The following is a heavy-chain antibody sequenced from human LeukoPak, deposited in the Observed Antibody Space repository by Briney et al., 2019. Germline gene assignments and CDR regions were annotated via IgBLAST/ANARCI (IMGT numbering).Heavy chain of an antibody. D-gene: IGHD3-10*01. CDR3: ASGDGELLYPYYYYGMDV. CDR1: GDSVSSNSAA. Sequence: SQTLSLTCAISGDSVSSNSAAWNWIRQSPSRGLEWLGRTYYRSEWYNDYAVSVKSRITINPDTSKNQFSLQLNSVTPEDTAVYYCASGDGELLYPYYYYGMDVWGQGTTVTVSS. J-gene: IGHJ6*02. CDR2: TYYRSEWYN. V-gene: IGHV6-1*01.